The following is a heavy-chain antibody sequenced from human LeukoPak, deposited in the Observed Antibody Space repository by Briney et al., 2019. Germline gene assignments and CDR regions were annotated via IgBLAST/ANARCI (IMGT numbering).Heavy chain of an antibody. CDR3: AELGITMIGGV. J-gene: IGHJ6*04. Sequence: GGSLRLSCAASGLTFSTYGMHWVRQAPGKGLEWVSYISSSGSTIYYADSVKGRFTISRDNAKNSLYLQMNSLRAEDTAVYYCAELGITMIGGVWGKGTTVTISS. D-gene: IGHD3-10*02. CDR2: ISSSGSTI. V-gene: IGHV3-48*04. CDR1: GLTFSTYG.